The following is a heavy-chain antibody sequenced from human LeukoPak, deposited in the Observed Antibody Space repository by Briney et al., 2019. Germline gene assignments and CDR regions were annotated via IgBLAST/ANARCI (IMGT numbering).Heavy chain of an antibody. CDR2: TSSGGSYT. CDR3: ASSMGIATRPYYFHS. D-gene: IGHD6-6*01. J-gene: IGHJ4*02. Sequence: GGSLRLSCAASGFTFSDYYMTWIRQAPGKGLEWVSYTSSGGSYTDYSDSVKGRFTISRDNTKKSLYLQMNVLRVEDTAVYYCASSMGIATRPYYFHSWGQGTLVTVSS. CDR1: GFTFSDYY. V-gene: IGHV3-11*06.